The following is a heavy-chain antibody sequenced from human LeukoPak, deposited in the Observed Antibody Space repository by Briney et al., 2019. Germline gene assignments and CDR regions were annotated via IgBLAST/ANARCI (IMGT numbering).Heavy chain of an antibody. D-gene: IGHD3-22*01. CDR1: GFTFSSYG. V-gene: IGHV3-30*02. Sequence: PGGSLRLSCATSGFTFSSYGMHWVRQAPGKGLEWVAFIRYDGSNKYYADSVKGRFTISRDNSKNTLYLQMNSLRAEDTAVYYCAKDHYYDSAYYFDYWGQGTLVTVSS. CDR2: IRYDGSNK. CDR3: AKDHYYDSAYYFDY. J-gene: IGHJ4*02.